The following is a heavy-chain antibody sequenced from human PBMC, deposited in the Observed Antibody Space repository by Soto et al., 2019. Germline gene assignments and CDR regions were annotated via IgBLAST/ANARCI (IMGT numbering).Heavy chain of an antibody. CDR2: IYHTGDT. CDR3: ARDTNSLDL. CDR1: SYSISSGFF. Sequence: LSLTCVVSSYSISSGFFWAWIRQPPGKGLEWVGSIYHTGDTHYNPSLGSQVSMSVDTSKNHFSLRLTYLTAADTAVYFCARDTNSLDLWGQGILVTVSS. V-gene: IGHV4-38-2*02. J-gene: IGHJ5*02. D-gene: IGHD2-8*01.